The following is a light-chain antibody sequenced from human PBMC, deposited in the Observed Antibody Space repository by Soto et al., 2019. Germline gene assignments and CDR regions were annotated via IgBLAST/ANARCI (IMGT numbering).Light chain of an antibody. CDR2: DVS. CDR1: NSDIGGYNY. Sequence: QSALTQPRSVSGSPGQSVTISCTGTNSDIGGYNYVSWYQQHPGKAPKVMIYDVSRRPSGVPDRFSGSKSGNTASLTISGLQAEDEADYYCCSYARTYIFRVFGGGTKLTVL. CDR3: CSYARTYIFRV. V-gene: IGLV2-11*01. J-gene: IGLJ3*02.